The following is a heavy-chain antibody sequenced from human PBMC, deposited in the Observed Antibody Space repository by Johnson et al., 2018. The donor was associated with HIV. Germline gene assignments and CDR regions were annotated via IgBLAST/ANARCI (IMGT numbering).Heavy chain of an antibody. D-gene: IGHD2-15*01. V-gene: IGHV3-30-3*01. J-gene: IGHJ3*02. Sequence: QLVESGGGVVQPGRSLRLSCAASGFTFSSYAMHWVRQAPGKGLEWVAVISYDGSNKYYADSVKGRFTISRDNSKNTLYLQMNSLRAEDTAVYYCARDLAALNAFDIWGQGTMVTVSS. CDR3: ARDLAALNAFDI. CDR1: GFTFSSYA. CDR2: ISYDGSNK.